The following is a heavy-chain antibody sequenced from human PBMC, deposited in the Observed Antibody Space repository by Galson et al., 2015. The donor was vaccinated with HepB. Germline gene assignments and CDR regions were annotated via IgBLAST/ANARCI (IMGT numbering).Heavy chain of an antibody. Sequence: SLRLSCAASGFTFSSYAVSWVRQAPGKGLEWVSAISGGGGGTYYADSVKGRFTISRDNSKNTLYLQMNSLRAEDTAVYYCAKDRGTYRVFDYWGQGTLVTVSS. CDR2: ISGGGGGT. V-gene: IGHV3-23*01. CDR1: GFTFSSYA. D-gene: IGHD3-16*02. J-gene: IGHJ4*02. CDR3: AKDRGTYRVFDY.